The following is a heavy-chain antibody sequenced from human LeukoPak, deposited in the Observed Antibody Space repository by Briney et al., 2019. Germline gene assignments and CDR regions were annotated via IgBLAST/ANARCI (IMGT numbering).Heavy chain of an antibody. D-gene: IGHD1-26*01. J-gene: IGHJ4*02. CDR1: GYTFTSYD. CDR2: MNPNSGNT. V-gene: IGHV1-8*01. CDR3: ARVAVGGSYYFDY. Sequence: ASVKVSCKASGYTFTSYDINWVRQATGQGLEWMGWMNPNSGNTGYAQKFQGRVTMTTDTSTSTAYMELRSLRSDDTAVYYCARVAVGGSYYFDYWGQGTLVTVSS.